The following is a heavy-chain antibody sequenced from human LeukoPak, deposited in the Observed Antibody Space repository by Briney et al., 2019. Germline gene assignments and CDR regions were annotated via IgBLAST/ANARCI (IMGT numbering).Heavy chain of an antibody. Sequence: GASVKVSCRASGYTFTGYYMHWVRQAPGQGLERMGRINPNSGGTNYAQKFQGRVTMTRDTSISTAYMELSRLRSDDTAVYYCARDTSNYYGMDVWGQGTTVTVSS. CDR2: INPNSGGT. CDR1: GYTFTGYY. V-gene: IGHV1-2*06. J-gene: IGHJ6*02. CDR3: ARDTSNYYGMDV.